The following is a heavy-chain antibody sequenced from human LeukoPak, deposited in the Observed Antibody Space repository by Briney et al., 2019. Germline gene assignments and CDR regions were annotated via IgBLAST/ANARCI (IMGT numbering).Heavy chain of an antibody. V-gene: IGHV4-31*03. CDR1: GGSISSGGYY. Sequence: SETLSLTCTVSGGSISSGGYYWSWIRQHPGKGLGWIGYIYYSGSTYYNPSLKSRVTISVDTSKNQFSLKLSSVTAADTAVYYCARVWSGLRSPRYFDYWGQGTLVTVSS. CDR2: IYYSGST. CDR3: ARVWSGLRSPRYFDY. J-gene: IGHJ4*02. D-gene: IGHD4-17*01.